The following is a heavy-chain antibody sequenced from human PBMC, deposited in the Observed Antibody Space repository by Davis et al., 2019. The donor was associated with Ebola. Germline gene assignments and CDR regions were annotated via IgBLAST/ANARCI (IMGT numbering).Heavy chain of an antibody. D-gene: IGHD4-23*01. V-gene: IGHV4-39*07. Sequence: PSETLSLTCTVSGGSISSSSYYWGWIRQPPGKGLEWIGSIYYSGSTYYNPSLKSRVTISVDTSKNQFSLKLSSVTAADTAVYYCAREANTGVYNWFDPWGQGTLVTVSS. CDR1: GGSISSSSYY. J-gene: IGHJ5*02. CDR2: IYYSGST. CDR3: AREANTGVYNWFDP.